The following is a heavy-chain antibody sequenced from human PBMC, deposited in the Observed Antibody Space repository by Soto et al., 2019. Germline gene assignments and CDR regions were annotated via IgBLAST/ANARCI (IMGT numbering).Heavy chain of an antibody. CDR1: GFSFSSYS. CDR2: IHENGHFK. J-gene: IGHJ4*02. CDR3: ARDEGVPINYRFDY. V-gene: IGHV3-7*03. Sequence: GVSLRLSCAASGFSFSSYSMSWIRQAPGKGLEWLAHIHENGHFKFYVDSVKGRFTISRDDALNSLYLQMNSLRAEDTAMYYCARDEGVPINYRFDYWGQGTLVTVSS. D-gene: IGHD4-4*01.